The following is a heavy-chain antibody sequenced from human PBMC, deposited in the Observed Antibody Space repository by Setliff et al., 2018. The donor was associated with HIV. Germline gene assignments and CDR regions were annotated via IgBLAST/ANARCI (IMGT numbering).Heavy chain of an antibody. CDR1: GGPISRYS. V-gene: IGHV4-4*08. Sequence: SETLSLTCSVSGGPISRYSWSWIRQPPGKGLEWIGHIYNSGTIDYNSSLKSRVTIFVDSSKNQFSLRLYSMTPADTAVYYCARGGNGGYNYIDVWGKGTTVTVSS. CDR3: ARGGNGGYNYIDV. J-gene: IGHJ6*03. D-gene: IGHD2-15*01. CDR2: IYNSGTI.